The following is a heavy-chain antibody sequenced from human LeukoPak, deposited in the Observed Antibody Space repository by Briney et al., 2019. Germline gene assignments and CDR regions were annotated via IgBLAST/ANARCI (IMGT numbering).Heavy chain of an antibody. CDR2: ISYDGSNK. CDR1: GFTFSSYA. Sequence: GGSLRLSCAASGFTFSSYAMHWVRQAPGKGLEWVAVISYDGSNKYYADSVKGRFTISRDNSKNTLYLQMNSLRAKDTAVYYCARPYSTYFDYWGQGTLVTVSS. J-gene: IGHJ4*02. CDR3: ARPYSTYFDY. V-gene: IGHV3-30-3*01. D-gene: IGHD4-11*01.